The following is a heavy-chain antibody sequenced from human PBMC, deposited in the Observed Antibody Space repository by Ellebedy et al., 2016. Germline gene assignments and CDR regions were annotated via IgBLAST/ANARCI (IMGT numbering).Heavy chain of an antibody. Sequence: GGSLRLSCKGSGYSFTSYWIGWVRQMPGKGLEWMGIIYPGDSDTRYSPSFQGQVTISADKSISTAYLQWSSLKASDTAMYYCARARDDFWSGYPLHLDYWGQGTLVTVSS. J-gene: IGHJ4*02. D-gene: IGHD3-3*01. CDR2: IYPGDSDT. CDR3: ARARDDFWSGYPLHLDY. V-gene: IGHV5-51*01. CDR1: GYSFTSYW.